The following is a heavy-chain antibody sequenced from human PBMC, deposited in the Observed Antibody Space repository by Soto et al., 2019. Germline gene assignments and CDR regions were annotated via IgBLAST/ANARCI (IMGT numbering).Heavy chain of an antibody. V-gene: IGHV3-74*01. J-gene: IGHJ4*02. CDR1: GFTFSSYW. CDR3: ARGATAVTTVGDY. Sequence: EVQLVESGGGLVQPGGSLRLSCAASGFTFSSYWMHWVRQVPGKGLVWVSRTNEDGSIINYADSVKGRFTISRDNAKNTLYLEMNSLRAEDTAVYYCARGATAVTTVGDYWGQGTLVTVSS. CDR2: TNEDGSII. D-gene: IGHD4-17*01.